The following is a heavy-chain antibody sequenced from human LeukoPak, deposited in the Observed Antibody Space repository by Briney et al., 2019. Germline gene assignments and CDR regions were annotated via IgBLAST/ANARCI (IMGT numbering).Heavy chain of an antibody. Sequence: ASVKVSCKASGYTFTSYRISWVRQARGKGLDWMGWIIAYNGNTNYAQKPQGRVTMTTDTSTSTAYMELRSLRSDDTAVYYCAREDGYNPRTFDYWGQGTLVTVSS. V-gene: IGHV1-18*01. CDR1: GYTFTSYR. D-gene: IGHD5-24*01. CDR3: AREDGYNPRTFDY. J-gene: IGHJ4*02. CDR2: IIAYNGNT.